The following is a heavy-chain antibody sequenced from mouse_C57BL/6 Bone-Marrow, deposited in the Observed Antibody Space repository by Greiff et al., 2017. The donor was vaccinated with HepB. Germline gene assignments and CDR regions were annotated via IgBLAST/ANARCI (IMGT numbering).Heavy chain of an antibody. Sequence: VQVVESGAELAKPGASVKLSCKASGYTFTSYWMHWVKQRPGQGLEWIGYINPSSGYTKYNQKFKDKATLTADKSSSTAYMQLSSLTYEDSAVYYCATLNWDRFAYWGQGTLVTVSA. CDR2: INPSSGYT. V-gene: IGHV1-7*01. CDR3: ATLNWDRFAY. J-gene: IGHJ3*01. D-gene: IGHD4-1*01. CDR1: GYTFTSYW.